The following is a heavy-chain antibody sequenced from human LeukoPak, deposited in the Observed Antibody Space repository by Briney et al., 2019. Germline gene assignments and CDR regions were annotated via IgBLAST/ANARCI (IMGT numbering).Heavy chain of an antibody. D-gene: IGHD1-7*01. CDR2: ISAYNGNT. CDR1: GYTFTSYG. V-gene: IGHV1-18*01. J-gene: IGHJ3*02. Sequence: GASVKVSCKASGYTFTSYGISWVRQAPGQGLEWVGWISAYNGNTNYAQKLQGRVTTTTDTSTSTAYMELRSLRSDDTAVYYCARSPITGTTDAFDIWGQGTMVTVSS. CDR3: ARSPITGTTDAFDI.